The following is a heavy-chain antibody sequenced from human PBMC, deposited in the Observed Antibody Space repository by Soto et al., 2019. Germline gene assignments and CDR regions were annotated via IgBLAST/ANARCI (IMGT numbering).Heavy chain of an antibody. J-gene: IGHJ4*02. Sequence: PGGSLRLSCAASGFTFSSYWMHWVRQAPGKGLVWVSRINSDGSSTSYADSVKGRFTISRDNAQNSLFLQMNSLRAEDTAVYYCARPQPSGYIYGFPYWGQGTMVTVS. V-gene: IGHV3-74*01. CDR2: INSDGSST. CDR1: GFTFSSYW. D-gene: IGHD5-18*01. CDR3: ARPQPSGYIYGFPY.